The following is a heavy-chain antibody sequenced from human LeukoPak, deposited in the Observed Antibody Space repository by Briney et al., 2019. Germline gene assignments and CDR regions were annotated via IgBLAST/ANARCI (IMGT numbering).Heavy chain of an antibody. V-gene: IGHV3-53*01. CDR2: IYSGGIT. CDR3: ARDSRHDYYDSSGYLWFAFDI. CDR1: GFTVSNNY. J-gene: IGHJ3*02. D-gene: IGHD3-22*01. Sequence: GGSLRLSCAASGFTVSNNYMSWVRQAPGKGLEWVSVIYSGGITYYADSVKGRFTISRDNSKNTLYLQMNSLRAEDTAVYYCARDSRHDYYDSSGYLWFAFDIWGQGTMVTVSS.